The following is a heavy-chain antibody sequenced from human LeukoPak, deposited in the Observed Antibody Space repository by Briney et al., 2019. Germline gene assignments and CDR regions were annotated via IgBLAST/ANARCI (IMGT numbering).Heavy chain of an antibody. CDR2: ISYDGSNK. Sequence: GGSLRLSCAASGFTFNSYAIHWVRQAPGKGLEWVAVISYDGSNKYYAESVKGRFTISRDNSKNTLYLQLNSLRPDDTAVYYCAKDQLAYSGYDTLFDYWGQGTLVTVSS. CDR3: AKDQLAYSGYDTLFDY. CDR1: GFTFNSYA. D-gene: IGHD5-12*01. V-gene: IGHV3-30*04. J-gene: IGHJ4*02.